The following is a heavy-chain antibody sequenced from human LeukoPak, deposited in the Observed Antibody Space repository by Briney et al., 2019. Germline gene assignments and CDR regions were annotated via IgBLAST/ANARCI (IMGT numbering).Heavy chain of an antibody. D-gene: IGHD3-10*02. CDR2: ISGSGGNT. CDR1: GFTFSSYA. Sequence: GGSLRLSCAASGFTFSSYAMSWVRQAPGKGLEWVSAISGSGGNTYFADSVKGRFTISRDNSNNTLSLQMNSLRAEDTAVYYCARRNVVRGNAFDIWGQGTMVTVSS. V-gene: IGHV3-23*01. CDR3: ARRNVVRGNAFDI. J-gene: IGHJ3*02.